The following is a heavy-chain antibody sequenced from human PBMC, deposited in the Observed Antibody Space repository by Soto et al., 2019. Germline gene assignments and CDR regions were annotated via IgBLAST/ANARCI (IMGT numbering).Heavy chain of an antibody. J-gene: IGHJ6*02. V-gene: IGHV3-23*01. CDR2: ISGTGAST. CDR1: GFKFYAYA. D-gene: IGHD6-19*01. Sequence: EVQLLDSGGGLEQPGGSRRLSCAASGFKFYAYAMSWVRQAPGKGLEWVSAISGTGASTYYADSVKGRFTISRGNSKNRLYLQMNRLTVEDTAVYFWGKGGVAGYWPYYHGMDVWGQGTTVTVS. CDR3: GKGGVAGYWPYYHGMDV.